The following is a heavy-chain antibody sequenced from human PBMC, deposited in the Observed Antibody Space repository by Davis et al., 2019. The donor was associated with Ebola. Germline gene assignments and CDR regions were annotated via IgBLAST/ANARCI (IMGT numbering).Heavy chain of an antibody. J-gene: IGHJ6*02. CDR3: SRKGGVVVAATTLSYYYGMDV. D-gene: IGHD2-15*01. CDR1: GGSFSGYY. Sequence: SQTLSLTCAVYGGSFSGYYWSWIRQPPGKGLEWIGEINHSGSTNYNPSLKSRVTISVDTSKNQFSLKLSPVTAADTAVYYCSRKGGVVVAATTLSYYYGMDVWGQGTTVTVSS. CDR2: INHSGST. V-gene: IGHV4-34*01.